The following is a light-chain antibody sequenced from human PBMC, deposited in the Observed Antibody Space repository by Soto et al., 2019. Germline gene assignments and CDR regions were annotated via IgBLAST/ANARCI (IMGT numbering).Light chain of an antibody. CDR3: QSYDTSLGGYV. CDR1: GSNIGAGYD. CDR2: ANT. V-gene: IGLV1-40*01. Sequence: QSVLTQPPSVSGAPGQRVTISCTGSGSNIGAGYDIHWYQQVPGTAPKPLIYANTNRASGVPDRFSGSKSGTSASLAITGLQAEDEADYYCQSYDTSLGGYVFGPGTKLTVL. J-gene: IGLJ1*01.